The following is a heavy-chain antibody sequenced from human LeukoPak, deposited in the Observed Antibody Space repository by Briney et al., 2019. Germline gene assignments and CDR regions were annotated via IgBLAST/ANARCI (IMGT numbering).Heavy chain of an antibody. Sequence: GGSLRLSCAAAGFTFSSYAMSWAAQAQGRGLDWAPPFSGSGGNTYYADSVKGRFTISRDNSKNTLYLQMNSLRAEDTAVYYCAKDPSLSYDSSGYYYHYWGQGTLVTVSS. CDR2: FSGSGGNT. J-gene: IGHJ4*02. V-gene: IGHV3-23*01. D-gene: IGHD3-22*01. CDR3: AKDPSLSYDSSGYYYHY. CDR1: GFTFSSYA.